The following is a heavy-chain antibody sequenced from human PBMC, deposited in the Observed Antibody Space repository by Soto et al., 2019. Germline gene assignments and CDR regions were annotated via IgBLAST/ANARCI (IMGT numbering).Heavy chain of an antibody. CDR3: ARGGALSTSWYWGDGLDS. CDR2: IIPVFGTP. V-gene: IGHV1-69*06. Sequence: QVQLEQSGSEVKKSGSSVKVSCKASGYSFSSHAITWVRQAPGQGLEWMGGIIPVFGTPSYAQKFQGRVTISADKSTNTSYLDLRSLRSEDTEVDYCARGGALSTSWYWGDGLDSWGQGTQVTVSS. CDR1: GYSFSSHA. D-gene: IGHD6-13*01. J-gene: IGHJ4*02.